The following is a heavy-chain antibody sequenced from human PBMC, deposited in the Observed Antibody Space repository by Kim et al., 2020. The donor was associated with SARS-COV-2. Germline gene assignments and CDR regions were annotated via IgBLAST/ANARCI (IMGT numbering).Heavy chain of an antibody. CDR1: GFTFSSYA. CDR3: AKLEYCSGGSCYSGDLFDY. CDR2: ISGSGGST. V-gene: IGHV3-23*01. Sequence: GGSLRLSCAASGFTFSSYAMSWVRQAPGKGLEWVSAISGSGGSTYYADSVKGRFTISRDNSKNTLYLQMNSLRAEDTAVYYCAKLEYCSGGSCYSGDLFDYWGQGTLVTVSS. J-gene: IGHJ4*02. D-gene: IGHD2-15*01.